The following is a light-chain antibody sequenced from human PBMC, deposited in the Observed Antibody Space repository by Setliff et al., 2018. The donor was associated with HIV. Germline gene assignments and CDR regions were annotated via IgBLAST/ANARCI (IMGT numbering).Light chain of an antibody. CDR2: GTK. J-gene: IGLJ1*01. CDR1: SSNIGAGYD. V-gene: IGLV1-40*01. CDR3: QSYDNSLSGSNV. Sequence: QSVLTHPASVSAAPGQRVTISCTGSSSNIGAGYDVHWYQQLPGTAPKLLIYGTKFRPSGVPDRFSGSKSGTSASLAITGLQAEDEADYYCQSYDNSLSGSNVFGTGTKVTVL.